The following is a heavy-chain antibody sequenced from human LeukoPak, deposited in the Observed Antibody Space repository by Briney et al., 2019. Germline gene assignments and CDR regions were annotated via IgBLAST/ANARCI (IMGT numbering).Heavy chain of an antibody. CDR2: IYYSGST. Sequence: SETLSLTCTVSGGSISSSSYYWGWLRQPPGKGLEWIGSIYYSGSTYYNPSLKSRVTISVDTSKNQFSLKLSSVTAADTAVYYCARRDRVRTLYYYYGMDVWGQGTTVTVSS. CDR3: ARRDRVRTLYYYYGMDV. V-gene: IGHV4-39*01. J-gene: IGHJ6*02. CDR1: GGSISSSSYY. D-gene: IGHD3-10*01.